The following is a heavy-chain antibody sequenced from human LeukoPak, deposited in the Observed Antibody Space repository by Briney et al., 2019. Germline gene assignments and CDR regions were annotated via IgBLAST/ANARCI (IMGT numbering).Heavy chain of an antibody. CDR2: IYYSGTT. CDR1: GGSISSTSYY. V-gene: IGHV4-39*07. Sequence: SETLSLTCTVSGGSISSTSYYWGWIRQPPGKGLEWIGSIYYSGTTYYNPSLKSRVTISVDTSKNQFSLKLSSVTAADTAVYYCARDSVAPFDYWGQGTLVTVSS. J-gene: IGHJ4*02. D-gene: IGHD2-15*01. CDR3: ARDSVAPFDY.